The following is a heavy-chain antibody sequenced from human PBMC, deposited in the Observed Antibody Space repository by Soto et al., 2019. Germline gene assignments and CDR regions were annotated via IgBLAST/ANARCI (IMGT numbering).Heavy chain of an antibody. CDR3: AKDHERRGMDV. J-gene: IGHJ6*02. Sequence: GGSLRLSCAASGFTFSSYGMHWVRQAPGKGLEWVAVISYDGSNKYYADSVKGRFTISRDNSKNTLYLQMNSLRAEDTAVYYCAKDHERRGMDVWGQGTTVTVSS. V-gene: IGHV3-30*18. CDR1: GFTFSSYG. CDR2: ISYDGSNK.